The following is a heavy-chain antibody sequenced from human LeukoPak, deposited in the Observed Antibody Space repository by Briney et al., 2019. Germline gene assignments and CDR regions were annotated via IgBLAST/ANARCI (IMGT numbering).Heavy chain of an antibody. J-gene: IGHJ4*02. V-gene: IGHV4-39*07. CDR3: ARVLHKDYFFDY. Sequence: SETLSLTCTVSGGSIGLSSYYWGWIRQPPGRGLEWIGSIYDNENTYYNPSLKSRVTISVDLSKNQFSLRLTSVTAADTAVYYCARVLHKDYFFDYWGQGTWSPSPQ. CDR1: GGSIGLSSYY. D-gene: IGHD2-15*01. CDR2: IYDNENT.